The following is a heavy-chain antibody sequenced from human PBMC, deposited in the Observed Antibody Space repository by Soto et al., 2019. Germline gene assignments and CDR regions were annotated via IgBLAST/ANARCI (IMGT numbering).Heavy chain of an antibody. CDR2: INDSGST. D-gene: IGHD3-9*01. CDR1: GGSFSGYY. CDR3: ARGADRYFDWSGWFDP. Sequence: QVQLQQWGAGLLKPSETLSLTCAVYGGSFSGYYWSWIRQPPGKGLEWIGEINDSGSTNYNPSLKGGVRLAVDTSKNQFPLKLSSVTAADTAVYYCARGADRYFDWSGWFDPWGQGTLVTVSS. V-gene: IGHV4-34*01. J-gene: IGHJ5*02.